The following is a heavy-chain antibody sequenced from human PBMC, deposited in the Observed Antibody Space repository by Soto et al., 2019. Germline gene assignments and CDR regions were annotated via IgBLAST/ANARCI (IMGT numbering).Heavy chain of an antibody. J-gene: IGHJ5*02. V-gene: IGHV3-23*01. D-gene: IGHD1-26*01. Sequence: GGSLRLSCAASGFTFGSYAMSWVRQAPGKGLDFVSAISGSGTTTYYADSVKGRFAISRDNSKNTLFLHMNSLRAEDTALYYCAGSLGPNWFAPWGQGTLVTVSS. CDR3: AGSLGPNWFAP. CDR2: ISGSGTTT. CDR1: GFTFGSYA.